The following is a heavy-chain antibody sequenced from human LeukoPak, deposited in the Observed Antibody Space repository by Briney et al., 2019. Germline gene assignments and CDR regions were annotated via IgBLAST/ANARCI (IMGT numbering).Heavy chain of an antibody. Sequence: GESLKISCKGSGYSFTSYWIGWVRQMPGKGLEWMGIIYPGDSDTKYSPSFRGQVTISADKSISTAYLRWSSLKASDTAMYYCATGYYSHYFDYCGQGTLVTVSS. J-gene: IGHJ4*02. CDR1: GYSFTSYW. CDR2: IYPGDSDT. CDR3: ATGYYSHYFDY. V-gene: IGHV5-51*01. D-gene: IGHD3-22*01.